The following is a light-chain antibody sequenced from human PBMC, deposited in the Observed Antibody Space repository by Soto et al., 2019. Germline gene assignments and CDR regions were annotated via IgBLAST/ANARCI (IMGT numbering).Light chain of an antibody. CDR2: AAS. Sequence: DILMTQSPSSLSASVGDRVTITCRASRTISIYLSWYQQKPGKAPKLLIYAASSLQSGVPSRFSGSGSGTDFTLTISSLQPEDFATYYCQQSFSTLTFGGGTKVEIK. V-gene: IGKV1-39*01. CDR3: QQSFSTLT. CDR1: RTISIY. J-gene: IGKJ4*01.